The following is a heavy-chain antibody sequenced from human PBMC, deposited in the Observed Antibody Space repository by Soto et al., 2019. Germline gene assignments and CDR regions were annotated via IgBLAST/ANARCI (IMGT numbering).Heavy chain of an antibody. D-gene: IGHD1-1*01. J-gene: IGHJ4*02. CDR1: TFSFSDYY. CDR3: AISVNSWEPLNR. V-gene: IGHV3-11*05. CDR2: ISSSSAYT. Sequence: QLELVESGGGLVKPGGSLRLSCAASTFSFSDYYMSWIRQAPGKGLEWLSYISSSSAYTDYADSVKGRFTISRDNAKNSLYLQMNSLRAEDTAIYYCAISVNSWEPLNRWGQGTLVTVSS.